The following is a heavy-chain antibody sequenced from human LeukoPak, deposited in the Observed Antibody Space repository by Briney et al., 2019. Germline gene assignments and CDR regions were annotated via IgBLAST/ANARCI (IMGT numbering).Heavy chain of an antibody. CDR1: GYSISSGYC. CDR2: IYHDGRT. CDR3: ARLLSSFMVRGVISWFDP. V-gene: IGHV4-38-2*02. Sequence: SETLSLTCTVSGYSISSGYCWGWIRQPPGKGLEWIGTIYHDGRTYFNPSLKSRVTISVDTSKNQFSLKLSSVTAADAAVYYCARLLSSFMVRGVISWFDPWGQGTLVTVSS. J-gene: IGHJ5*02. D-gene: IGHD3-10*01.